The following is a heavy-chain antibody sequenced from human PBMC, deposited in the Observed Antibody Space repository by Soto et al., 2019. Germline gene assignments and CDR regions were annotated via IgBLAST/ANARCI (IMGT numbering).Heavy chain of an antibody. D-gene: IGHD3-9*01. CDR3: ARSYYDILTGAQNYFDY. Sequence: ASVKVSCKASGYTFTSYAMHWVRQAPGQRLEWMGWINAGNGNTKYSQKFQGRVTITRDTSASTAYMELSSLRSEDTAVYYCARSYYDILTGAQNYFDYWGQGTLVTVS. J-gene: IGHJ4*02. V-gene: IGHV1-3*01. CDR1: GYTFTSYA. CDR2: INAGNGNT.